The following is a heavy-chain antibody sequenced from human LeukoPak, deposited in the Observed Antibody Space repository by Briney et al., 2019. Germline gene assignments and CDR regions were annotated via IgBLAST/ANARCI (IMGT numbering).Heavy chain of an antibody. CDR2: IYTSGGT. J-gene: IGHJ5*02. D-gene: IGHD6-19*01. Sequence: PSQTLSLTCTVSGGSISSGNYYWSWIRQPAGKGLEWIGRIYTSGGTNYNPSLKSRVTISVDTSKNQFSLKLSSVTAADTAVYYCARSAVAGETSWFDPWGQGTLVTVSS. V-gene: IGHV4-61*02. CDR1: GGSISSGNYY. CDR3: ARSAVAGETSWFDP.